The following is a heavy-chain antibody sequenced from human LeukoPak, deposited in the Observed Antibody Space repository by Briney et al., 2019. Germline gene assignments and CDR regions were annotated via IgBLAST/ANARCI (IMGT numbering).Heavy chain of an antibody. D-gene: IGHD6-13*01. V-gene: IGHV1-69*13. CDR3: ARAPGSSSWFDP. Sequence: WASVKVSCKASGYTFTGYYMHWVRQAPGQGLEWMGGIIPIFGTANYAQKFQGRVTITADESTSTAYMELSSLRSEDTAVYYCARAPGSSSWFDPWGQGTLVTVSS. CDR2: IIPIFGTA. CDR1: GYTFTGYY. J-gene: IGHJ5*02.